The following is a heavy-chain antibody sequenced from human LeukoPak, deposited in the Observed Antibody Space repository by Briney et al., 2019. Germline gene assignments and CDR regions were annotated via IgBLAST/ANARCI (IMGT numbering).Heavy chain of an antibody. CDR3: ARAGKGDILTGYYYFDY. Sequence: GSVKVSCKASGYTFTTYGISSVRQAPGQGLEWMGWISAYNGNTNYAQNLQGRVTMTTDTSTTTAYMELRSLRSDDTAVYYCARAGKGDILTGYYYFDYWGQGTLVTVSS. D-gene: IGHD3-9*01. CDR2: ISAYNGNT. CDR1: GYTFTTYG. V-gene: IGHV1-18*01. J-gene: IGHJ4*02.